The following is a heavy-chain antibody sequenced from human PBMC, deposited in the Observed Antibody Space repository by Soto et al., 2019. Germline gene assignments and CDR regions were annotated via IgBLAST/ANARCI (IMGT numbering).Heavy chain of an antibody. V-gene: IGHV4-30-4*01. Sequence: QVQLQEAGPGVLKPSQTLFISCSVTGDSISSGNIYWSWVRQPPGKGLEWIGYIYYTGSTYYNPSLQSRVTLSVNTSKNQFSLTVTSVTAADTAVYYCARVTMVRGIMADYWGQGTLVTVSS. CDR1: GDSISSGNIY. CDR3: ARVTMVRGIMADY. J-gene: IGHJ4*02. CDR2: IYYTGST. D-gene: IGHD3-10*01.